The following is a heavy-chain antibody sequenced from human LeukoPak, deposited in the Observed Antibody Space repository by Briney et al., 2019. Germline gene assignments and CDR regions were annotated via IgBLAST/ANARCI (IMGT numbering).Heavy chain of an antibody. V-gene: IGHV4-59*12. Sequence: PSETLSLPCTVLGGPISSYYSSWIRQSPGKGLEWICNVYYTGRINYHPSLKSPATISVDTSKNQFSLKLSSVTAADTAVYYCASVRHSSSGDFQHWGQGTLVTVPS. CDR3: ASVRHSSSGDFQH. CDR1: GGPISSYY. CDR2: VYYTGRI. D-gene: IGHD6-13*01. J-gene: IGHJ1*01.